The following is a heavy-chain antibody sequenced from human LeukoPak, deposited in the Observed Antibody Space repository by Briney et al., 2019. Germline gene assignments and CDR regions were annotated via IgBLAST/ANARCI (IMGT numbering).Heavy chain of an antibody. J-gene: IGHJ4*02. V-gene: IGHV1-8*01. CDR2: INPYTGNT. CDR1: GHTFSHYN. D-gene: IGHD5-12*01. Sequence: ASVNVSCKASGHTFSHYNINWVRQAAGHGLEWMGYINPYTGNTGYAQKFQGRVTMTRNTSISTAYMKLSSLRSEDTAVYYCARGARGYSGYDPTKASFDYWGQGTLVTVSS. CDR3: ARGARGYSGYDPTKASFDY.